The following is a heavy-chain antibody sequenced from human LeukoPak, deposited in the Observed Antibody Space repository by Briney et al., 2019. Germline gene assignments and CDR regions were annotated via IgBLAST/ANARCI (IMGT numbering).Heavy chain of an antibody. CDR3: ARHISKGLVQAGPRNWFDP. Sequence: SETLSLTCTVSGGSLSSYYWSWIRQPPGKGLEWIGYIYYSGSTNYNPSLKSRVTISVDTSKNQFSLKLSSVTAADTAVYYCARHISKGLVQAGPRNWFDPWGQGTLVTVSS. CDR1: GGSLSSYY. V-gene: IGHV4-59*08. J-gene: IGHJ5*02. CDR2: IYYSGST. D-gene: IGHD3-10*01.